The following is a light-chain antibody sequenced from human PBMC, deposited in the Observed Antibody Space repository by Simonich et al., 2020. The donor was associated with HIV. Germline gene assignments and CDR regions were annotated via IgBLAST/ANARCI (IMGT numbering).Light chain of an antibody. CDR3: QQRSNWPPWMYT. CDR1: QNVRIRY. J-gene: IGKJ2*01. V-gene: IGKV3D-20*02. Sequence: IVLTQSPGPLSLSPGESATLSFRASQNVRIRYFAWYQQKPVQAPRLLLYSTSSRATGIPDRFSGSGSGTDFTLTISRLEPEDFAVYYCQQRSNWPPWMYTFGQGTKLEIK. CDR2: STS.